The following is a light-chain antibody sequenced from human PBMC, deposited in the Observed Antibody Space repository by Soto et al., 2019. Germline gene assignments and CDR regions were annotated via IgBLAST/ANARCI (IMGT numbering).Light chain of an antibody. CDR2: EVS. V-gene: IGLV2-8*01. J-gene: IGLJ2*01. Sequence: LTQPPSASGSPGQSVTISCTGTSSDVGSYRFVSWYQQHPGKAPKLLIYEVSKRPSGVPDRFSASTSGNTASLTVSGLQADDEADYYCSSYAGNNNVIFGGGTKVTVL. CDR3: SSYAGNNNVI. CDR1: SSDVGSYRF.